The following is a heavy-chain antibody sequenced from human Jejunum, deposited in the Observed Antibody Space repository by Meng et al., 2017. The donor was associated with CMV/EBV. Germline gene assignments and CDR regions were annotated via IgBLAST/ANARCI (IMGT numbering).Heavy chain of an antibody. J-gene: IGHJ4*02. CDR1: GFTFSNYG. V-gene: IGHV3-30*02. CDR3: AKDVGY. Sequence: LVGSWGGVVQHGGSLRLSCASSGFTFSNYGIHWVRQAPGKGLEWVAFIEHDGSNKYYADSVKGRFTISRDNSKNTLYLQMNSLRVEDTAVYYCAKDVGYWGQGTLVTVSS. CDR2: IEHDGSNK. D-gene: IGHD1-26*01.